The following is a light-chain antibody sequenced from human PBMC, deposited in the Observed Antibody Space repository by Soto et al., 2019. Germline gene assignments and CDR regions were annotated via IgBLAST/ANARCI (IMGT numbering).Light chain of an antibody. CDR2: GAS. CDR3: QQDNNWPPPFYA. V-gene: IGKV3-15*01. Sequence: EVVMTQSPDTLSVSPGERATLSCRASHSVSFNLAWYQQKPGQAPRLLIFGASSRATGVPARFSGSGSGTEFTLTISSLQSEDFASYYCQQDNNWPPPFYAFGQGTKLES. CDR1: HSVSFN. J-gene: IGKJ2*01.